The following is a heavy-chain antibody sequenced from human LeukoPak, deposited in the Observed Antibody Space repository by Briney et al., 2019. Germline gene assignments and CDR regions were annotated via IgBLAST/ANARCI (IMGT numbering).Heavy chain of an antibody. CDR2: ILGSGGGT. CDR1: GFTFSSYV. J-gene: IGHJ4*02. D-gene: IGHD1-26*01. Sequence: PGGSLRLSCAASGFTFSSYVMSWIRKAPGKGLEWVSSILGSGGGTFYADSVKGRFTISRDNSKNTLYLQMNSLRAEDTAVYYCATRSSSGSYYFNYWGQGTLVTVSS. V-gene: IGHV3-23*01. CDR3: ATRSSSGSYYFNY.